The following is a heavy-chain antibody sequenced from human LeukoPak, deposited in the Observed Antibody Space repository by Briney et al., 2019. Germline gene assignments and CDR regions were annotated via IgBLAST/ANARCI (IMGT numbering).Heavy chain of an antibody. J-gene: IGHJ6*03. V-gene: IGHV1-2*02. D-gene: IGHD4-11*01. CDR1: GYTFTDYY. CDR2: INPDSGGT. CDR3: ARGSADYSNYNYYYYMDV. Sequence: ASVKVSFKTSGYTFTDYYMHWVRQAPGQGLEWMGWINPDSGGTSYAQKFQGRVTMTRDTSISTAYTELSRLRSDDTAVYYCARGSADYSNYNYYYYMDVWGKGTTVTVSS.